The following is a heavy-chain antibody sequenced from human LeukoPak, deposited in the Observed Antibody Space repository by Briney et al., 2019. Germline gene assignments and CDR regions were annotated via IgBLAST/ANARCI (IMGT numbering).Heavy chain of an antibody. CDR3: AKDFPLTGTTLPPADY. J-gene: IGHJ4*02. Sequence: GGSLRLSCTASGFTFSSYAMTWVRQAPGKGLEWVSAISDRGDKTYYADSVKGRFTISRDNSKNTLYLQMNSLRAEDTAVYYCAKDFPLTGTTLPPADYWGQGTLVTVSS. CDR2: ISDRGDKT. V-gene: IGHV3-23*01. CDR1: GFTFSSYA. D-gene: IGHD1-20*01.